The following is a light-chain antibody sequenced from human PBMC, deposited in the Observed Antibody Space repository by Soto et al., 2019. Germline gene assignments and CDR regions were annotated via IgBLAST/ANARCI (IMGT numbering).Light chain of an antibody. CDR3: QQRSNWHSWT. J-gene: IGKJ1*01. V-gene: IGKV3D-20*02. Sequence: EIVLTQSPGTLSLSPGERATLSCRASQSVSSGHLAWYQQKPGQAPRLLIYGVSSRANSIPDRFSGSGSGTDFTLTISSLEPEDFAVYYCQQRSNWHSWTFGQGTKVDIK. CDR1: QSVSSGH. CDR2: GVS.